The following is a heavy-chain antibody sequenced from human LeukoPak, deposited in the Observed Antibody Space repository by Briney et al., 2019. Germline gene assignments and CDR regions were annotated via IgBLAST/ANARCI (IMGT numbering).Heavy chain of an antibody. CDR2: VSATGGST. D-gene: IGHD3-10*01. CDR1: GFTFTSCA. CDR3: AKGYYSGSGSYYKQAFDI. Sequence: GGSLRLSCAASGFTFTSCAMSWVRQAPGKGLGWVSAVSATGGSTFHADSVKGRFIISRDNSKNTLYLQMDSLRAEDTAIYYCAKGYYSGSGSYYKQAFDIWGQGTMVTVSS. V-gene: IGHV3-23*01. J-gene: IGHJ3*02.